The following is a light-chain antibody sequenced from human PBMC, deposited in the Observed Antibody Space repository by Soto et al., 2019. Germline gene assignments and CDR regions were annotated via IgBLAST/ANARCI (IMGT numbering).Light chain of an antibody. CDR3: QQYGISSPLT. CDR1: QSVSSSY. CDR2: GAS. J-gene: IGKJ4*01. V-gene: IGKV3-20*01. Sequence: EIVLTQSPGTLSLSPGEIVTLSCRASQSVSSSYLAWYQQKPGQAPRLLIYGASGRATGIPDRFSGSGSGTDFTLTISRLEPEDFAVYYCQQYGISSPLTFGGGTKVDIK.